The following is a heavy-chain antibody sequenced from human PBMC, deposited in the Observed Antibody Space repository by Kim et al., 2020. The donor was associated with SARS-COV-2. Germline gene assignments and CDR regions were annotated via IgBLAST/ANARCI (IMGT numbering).Heavy chain of an antibody. CDR3: VSGEDI. Sequence: GGSLRLSCVGAEFTDRRKYMTWVRQAPGKGLEWVSVIFRGGDIYYTDSVKGRFTISRDNSKSTLFLQMNNLRAEDTALYYCVSGEDIWGQGTMVTVSS. CDR2: IFRGGDI. CDR1: EFTDRRKY. J-gene: IGHJ3*02. V-gene: IGHV3-53*01.